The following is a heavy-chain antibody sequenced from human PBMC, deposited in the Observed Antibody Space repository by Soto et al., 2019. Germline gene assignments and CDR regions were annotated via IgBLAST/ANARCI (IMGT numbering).Heavy chain of an antibody. J-gene: IGHJ4*02. CDR3: ARARTTMVRGVGIWYFDY. D-gene: IGHD3-10*01. CDR2: IKQDGSEK. CDR1: GFTFSSYW. Sequence: PGGSLRLSCAASGFTFSSYWMSWVRQAPGKGLEWVANIKQDGSEKYYVDSVKGRFTISRDNAKNSLYLQMNSLRAEDTAVYYCARARTTMVRGVGIWYFDYWGQGPMVTVSS. V-gene: IGHV3-7*01.